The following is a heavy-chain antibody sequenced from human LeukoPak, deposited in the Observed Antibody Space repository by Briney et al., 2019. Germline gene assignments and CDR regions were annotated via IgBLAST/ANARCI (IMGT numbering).Heavy chain of an antibody. CDR1: GGSFSSYY. D-gene: IGHD3-3*01. CDR2: IYYSGST. J-gene: IGHJ4*02. V-gene: IGHV4-59*08. CDR3: ARFYDFWSGLIDY. Sequence: SETLSLTCAVYGGSFSSYYWSWIRQPPGKGLEWIGYIYYSGSTNYNPSLKSRVTISVDTSKNQFSLKLSSVTAADTAVYYCARFYDFWSGLIDYWGQGTLVTVSS.